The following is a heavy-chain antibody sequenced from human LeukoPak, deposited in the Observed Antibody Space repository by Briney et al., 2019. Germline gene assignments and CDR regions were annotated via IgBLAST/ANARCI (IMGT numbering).Heavy chain of an antibody. CDR1: GGSISSYY. CDR2: IYYSGTT. Sequence: SETLSLTCTVSGGSISSYYWSWIRQPPGKGLEWIGYIYYSGTTNYNPSLEGRVTILVDTSKNQFSLNLSSVTAADTAVYYCARRGIAAAGYDYWGQGTLVTVSS. CDR3: ARRGIAAAGYDY. V-gene: IGHV4-59*08. D-gene: IGHD6-13*01. J-gene: IGHJ4*02.